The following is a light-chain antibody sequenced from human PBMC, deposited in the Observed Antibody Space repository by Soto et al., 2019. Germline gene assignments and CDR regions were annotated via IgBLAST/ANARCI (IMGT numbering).Light chain of an antibody. Sequence: QSALTQSASVSGSPGQSITISCTGTSSDVGGYNYVSWFQQHPGKAPKLMIYDVINRPSGVSNRFSGSKSGNTASLTISGLQAEDEADYYCSSYTSSITLIFGGGTKLTVL. CDR2: DVI. J-gene: IGLJ2*01. V-gene: IGLV2-14*03. CDR1: SSDVGGYNY. CDR3: SSYTSSITLI.